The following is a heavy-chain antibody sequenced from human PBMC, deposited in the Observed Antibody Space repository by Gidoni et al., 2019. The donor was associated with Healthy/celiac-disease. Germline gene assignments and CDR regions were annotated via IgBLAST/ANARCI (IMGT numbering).Heavy chain of an antibody. CDR2: IWYDGSNK. Sequence: QVQLVASGGGVVQPGRSLRLSVAASAFPFSSYGMHWVRQAPGKGVEWVAVIWYDGSNKYYADSGKDQFTISKDNSKNTLYLQMNSLGAEDTAVYYCARDAKWPKGGFDYWGQGTLVTVSS. CDR1: AFPFSSYG. CDR3: ARDAKWPKGGFDY. J-gene: IGHJ4*02. D-gene: IGHD5-12*01. V-gene: IGHV3-33*01.